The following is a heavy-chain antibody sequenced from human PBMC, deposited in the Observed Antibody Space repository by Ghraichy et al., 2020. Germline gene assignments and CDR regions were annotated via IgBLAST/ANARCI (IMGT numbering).Heavy chain of an antibody. V-gene: IGHV1-18*04. CDR3: ARDLPFSAVAGTFPWFDP. J-gene: IGHJ5*02. D-gene: IGHD6-19*01. CDR1: GYTFTSYG. CDR2: ISAYNGNT. Sequence: ASVKVSCKASGYTFTSYGISWVRQAPGQGLEWMGWISAYNGNTNYAQKLQGRVTMTTDTSTSTAYMELRSLRSDDTAVYYCARDLPFSAVAGTFPWFDPWGQGTLVTVSS.